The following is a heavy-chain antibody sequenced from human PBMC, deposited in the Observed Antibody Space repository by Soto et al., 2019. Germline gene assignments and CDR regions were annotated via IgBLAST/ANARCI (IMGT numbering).Heavy chain of an antibody. J-gene: IGHJ6*02. CDR3: ARHLYGMDV. Sequence: QVQLVESGGGVVQPGRSLRLSCAASGFTFSSYGMQRVLQAPGKWLEWVAVVWYDGSNKYYAESEKRRFTISRHNSNHTLYLQMNSLRAADTAVYYCARHLYGMDVWGQGPTVTVS. CDR2: VWYDGSNK. CDR1: GFTFSSYG. V-gene: IGHV3-33*01.